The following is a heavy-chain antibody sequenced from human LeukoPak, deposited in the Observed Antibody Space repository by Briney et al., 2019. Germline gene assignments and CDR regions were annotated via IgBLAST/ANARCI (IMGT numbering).Heavy chain of an antibody. CDR2: IIPILGIA. CDR3: ARAYGSATQTPFDP. CDR1: GGTFSSYA. Sequence: ASVKVSCKASGGTFSSYAISWVRQAPGQGLEWMGRIIPILGIASYAQKFQGRVTITADKSTSTAYMELSSLRSEDTAVYYCARAYGSATQTPFDPWGQGTLVTVSS. J-gene: IGHJ5*02. D-gene: IGHD3-10*01. V-gene: IGHV1-69*04.